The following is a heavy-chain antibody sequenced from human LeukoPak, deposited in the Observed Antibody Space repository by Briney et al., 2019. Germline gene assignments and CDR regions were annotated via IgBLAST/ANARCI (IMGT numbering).Heavy chain of an antibody. CDR2: LSGSGSSA. J-gene: IGHJ4*02. Sequence: GGSLRLSCAASGFTFSTYAMSWVRQAPGKGLEWVSGLSGSGSSAYYADSVKGRFTISRDNAKNSLYLQMNSLRAEDTAVYYCARISGSGKFDYWGQGTLVTVSS. V-gene: IGHV3-23*01. CDR3: ARISGSGKFDY. CDR1: GFTFSTYA. D-gene: IGHD5-12*01.